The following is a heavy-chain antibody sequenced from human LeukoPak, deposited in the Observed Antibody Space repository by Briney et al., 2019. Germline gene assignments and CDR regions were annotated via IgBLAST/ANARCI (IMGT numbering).Heavy chain of an antibody. J-gene: IGHJ4*02. Sequence: GGSLRLSCAPSGFTFDDYAMHCVRQAPGKGLERVSGIRWNSGSIGCADSVKGRFTISRDNAKNSLYPQMNSLRAEEMALYHCAKDRYSSSWYYFDYWGQGTLVTVSS. V-gene: IGHV3-9*03. CDR2: IRWNSGSI. CDR3: AKDRYSSSWYYFDY. CDR1: GFTFDDYA. D-gene: IGHD6-13*01.